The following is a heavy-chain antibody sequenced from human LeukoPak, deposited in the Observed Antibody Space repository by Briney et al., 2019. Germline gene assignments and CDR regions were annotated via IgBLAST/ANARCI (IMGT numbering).Heavy chain of an antibody. D-gene: IGHD6-6*01. Sequence: GGSLRLSCAASGFTFSSYAMSWVRQAPGKGLEWVSAISGSGSSTYYADSVKGRFTISRDNAKNSLYLQMNSLRAEDTAVYYCARDDSSSSYYYYYMDVWGKGTTVTVSS. CDR2: ISGSGSST. CDR1: GFTFSSYA. J-gene: IGHJ6*03. V-gene: IGHV3-23*01. CDR3: ARDDSSSSYYYYYMDV.